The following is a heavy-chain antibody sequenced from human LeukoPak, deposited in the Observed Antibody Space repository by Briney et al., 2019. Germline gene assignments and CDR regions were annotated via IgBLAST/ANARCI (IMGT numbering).Heavy chain of an antibody. V-gene: IGHV4-59*01. CDR3: ARANYYGSGSYFNFDY. J-gene: IGHJ4*02. CDR2: IYYSGST. CDR1: GGSISSYY. D-gene: IGHD3-10*01. Sequence: LETLSLTCTVSGGSISSYYWSWIRQPPGKGLEWIGYIYYSGSTNYNPSLKSRVTISVDTSKNQFSLKLSSVTAADTAVYYCARANYYGSGSYFNFDYWGQGTLVTVSS.